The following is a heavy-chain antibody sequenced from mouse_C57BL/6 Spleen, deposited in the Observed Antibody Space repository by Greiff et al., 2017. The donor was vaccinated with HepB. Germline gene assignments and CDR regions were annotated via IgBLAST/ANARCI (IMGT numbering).Heavy chain of an antibody. D-gene: IGHD3-2*02. CDR3: ARGDSAGDAMDY. J-gene: IGHJ4*01. V-gene: IGHV1-69*01. CDR1: GYTFTSYW. Sequence: VQLQQPGAELVMPGASVKLSCKASGYTFTSYWMHWVKQRPGQGLEWIGEIDPSDSYTNYNQKFKGKSTLTVDKSSSTAYMQLSSLTAEDSAVYYCARGDSAGDAMDYWGQGTSVTVSS. CDR2: IDPSDSYT.